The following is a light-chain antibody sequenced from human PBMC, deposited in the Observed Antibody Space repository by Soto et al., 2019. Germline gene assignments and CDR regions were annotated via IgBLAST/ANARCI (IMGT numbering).Light chain of an antibody. CDR3: QQYDNWHTYT. J-gene: IGKJ2*01. Sequence: EIVLTQSPCSLSLSPGSGITLSCRASETIKKNYLAWYQQQPGQAPRLLIYAASRRATGIPDRFSGGGSGTEFTLTISSLKSEDSAVYYCQQYDNWHTYTFGQGTKVDIK. CDR2: AAS. V-gene: IGKV3-20*01. CDR1: ETIKKNY.